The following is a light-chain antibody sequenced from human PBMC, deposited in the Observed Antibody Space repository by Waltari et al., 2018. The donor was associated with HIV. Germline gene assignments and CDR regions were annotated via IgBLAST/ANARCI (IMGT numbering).Light chain of an antibody. V-gene: IGLV2-14*03. Sequence: QSALTQPASVSGSPGQSITISCTGTSSDLGGYNYVSLYQQHPGKAPKLMIYDVTNRPSGVSNRCSGSKSGNTASLTISGLQVEDEADYYCSSYTSSSTWVFGGGTKLTVL. CDR1: SSDLGGYNY. J-gene: IGLJ3*02. CDR3: SSYTSSSTWV. CDR2: DVT.